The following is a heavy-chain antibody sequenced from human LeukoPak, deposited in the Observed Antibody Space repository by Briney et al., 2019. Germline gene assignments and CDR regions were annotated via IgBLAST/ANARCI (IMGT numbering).Heavy chain of an antibody. D-gene: IGHD3-10*01. V-gene: IGHV4-34*01. CDR2: INHSGST. CDR1: GGSFSGYY. Sequence: SETLSLTCAVYGGSFSGYYWSWIRQPPGKGLEWIGEINHSGSTNYNPSLKSRVTISVDTSKNQFSLKLSSVTAADTAVYYCARHSLDYGSAFNWFDPWGQGTLVTVSS. J-gene: IGHJ5*02. CDR3: ARHSLDYGSAFNWFDP.